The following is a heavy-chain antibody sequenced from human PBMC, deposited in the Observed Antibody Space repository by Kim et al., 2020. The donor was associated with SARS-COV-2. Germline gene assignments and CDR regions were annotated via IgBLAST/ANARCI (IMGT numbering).Heavy chain of an antibody. V-gene: IGHV7-4-1*04. CDR2: INTNTGNP. CDR1: GYTFTSYA. CDR3: AREGVVDIVATTYYYYYGMDV. D-gene: IGHD5-12*01. Sequence: ASVKVSCKAFGYTFTSYAMNWVRQAPGQGLEWMGWINTNTGNPTYAQGFTGRFVFSLDTSVSMAYLQISSLKAEDTAVYYCAREGVVDIVATTYYYYYGMDVWGQGTTVTVSS. J-gene: IGHJ6*02.